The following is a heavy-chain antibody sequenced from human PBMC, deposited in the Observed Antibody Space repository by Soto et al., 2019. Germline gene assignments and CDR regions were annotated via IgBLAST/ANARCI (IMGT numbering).Heavy chain of an antibody. D-gene: IGHD2-2*03. CDR3: ARVGVGYCISTSCSSLGMDV. CDR1: GYSFTSYW. CDR2: IYPGDSDT. Sequence: GESLKISCKGSGYSFTSYWIGWVRQVPGKGLEWMGIIYPGDSDTRYSPSFQGQVTISADKSISTAYLQWSSLKASDTAMYYCARVGVGYCISTSCSSLGMDVWGQGTTVTVSS. V-gene: IGHV5-51*01. J-gene: IGHJ6*02.